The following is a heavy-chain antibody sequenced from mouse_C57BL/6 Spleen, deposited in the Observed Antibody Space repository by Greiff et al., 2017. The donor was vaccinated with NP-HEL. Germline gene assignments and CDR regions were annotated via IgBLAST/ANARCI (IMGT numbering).Heavy chain of an antibody. CDR3: ARRGVYYGNSPFDY. Sequence: VQLQQSGAELARPGASVKLSCKASGYTFTSYGISWVKQRTGQGLEWIGEIYPRSGNTYYNEKFKGKATLTADKSSSTAYMELRSLTSEDSAVYFCARRGVYYGNSPFDYWGQGTTLTVSS. CDR1: GYTFTSYG. D-gene: IGHD2-1*01. J-gene: IGHJ2*01. CDR2: IYPRSGNT. V-gene: IGHV1-81*01.